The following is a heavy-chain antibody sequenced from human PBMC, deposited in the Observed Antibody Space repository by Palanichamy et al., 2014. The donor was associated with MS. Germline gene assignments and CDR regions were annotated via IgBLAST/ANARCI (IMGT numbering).Heavy chain of an antibody. CDR3: AKGWTLAARPVDY. D-gene: IGHD6-6*01. J-gene: IGHJ4*02. V-gene: IGHV3-23*01. Sequence: EVQLLESGGGLVQPGGSLRLSRAASGFTFSSYAMFWVRQAPGKGLEWVSSISGSADTTYYADSVKGRFTISRDNSKNTLYLQMNSLRAEDTAVYYCAKGWTLAARPVDYWGQGTLVTVSS. CDR2: ISGSADTT. CDR1: GFTFSSYA.